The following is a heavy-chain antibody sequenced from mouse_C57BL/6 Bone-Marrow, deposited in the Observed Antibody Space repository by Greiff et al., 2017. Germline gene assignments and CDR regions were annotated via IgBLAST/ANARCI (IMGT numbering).Heavy chain of an antibody. CDR2: ISSGSSTI. D-gene: IGHD3-2*02. CDR3: ARPRTAQATLFAY. J-gene: IGHJ3*01. V-gene: IGHV5-17*01. CDR1: GFTFSDYG. Sequence: EVKLMESGGGLVKPGGSLKLSCAASGFTFSDYGMHWVRQAPEKGLEWVAYISSGSSTIYYADTVKGRFTISRDNAKNTLFLQMTSLRSEDTAMYYCARPRTAQATLFAYWGQGTLVTVSA.